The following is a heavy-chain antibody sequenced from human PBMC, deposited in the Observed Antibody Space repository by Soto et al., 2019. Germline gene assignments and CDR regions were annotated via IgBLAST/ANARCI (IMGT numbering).Heavy chain of an antibody. CDR3: ARCITIFCPGGLDP. CDR1: GFIFSSYW. CDR2: ITSDGNST. D-gene: IGHD3-9*01. J-gene: IGHJ5*02. V-gene: IGHV3-74*01. Sequence: PGGSLRLSCAASGFIFSSYWMHWVRQAPGKGLVWVSRITSDGNSTTYADSVKGRFTISRDNAKNTLYLQMNSLRAEDTAVYYCARCITIFCPGGLDPWGQGTLVTVSS.